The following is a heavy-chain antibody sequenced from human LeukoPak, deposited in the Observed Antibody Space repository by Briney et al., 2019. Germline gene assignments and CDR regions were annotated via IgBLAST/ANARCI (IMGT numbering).Heavy chain of an antibody. Sequence: ASVKVSCKASGYTFINYAMHWVRQAPGQRLEWMGWINAGNGNTKFSQKFQGRVTITRDTSASTAYMELSSLRSEDTAVYYCARPYSSGWEDAFDIWGQGTMVTVSS. CDR2: INAGNGNT. CDR1: GYTFINYA. CDR3: ARPYSSGWEDAFDI. D-gene: IGHD6-19*01. V-gene: IGHV1-3*01. J-gene: IGHJ3*02.